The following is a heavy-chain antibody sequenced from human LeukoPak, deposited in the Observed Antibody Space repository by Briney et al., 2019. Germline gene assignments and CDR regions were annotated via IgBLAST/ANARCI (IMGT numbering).Heavy chain of an antibody. CDR1: GFTFSDYS. D-gene: IGHD6-19*01. J-gene: IGHJ4*02. CDR2: ISTSGTHI. CDR3: VRFETVAVKTIDY. V-gene: IGHV3-21*01. Sequence: PGGSLRLSCAASGFTFSDYSMNWVRQAPGMGLEWVSSISTSGTHILNADSVKGRFTISRDDAKNSLYLQMSSLRAEDSAVYYCVRFETVAVKTIDYWGQGALVTVSS.